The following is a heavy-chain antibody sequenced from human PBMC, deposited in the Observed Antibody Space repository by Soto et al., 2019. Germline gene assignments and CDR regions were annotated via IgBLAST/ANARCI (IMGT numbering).Heavy chain of an antibody. CDR2: INPNSGGT. D-gene: IGHD5-18*01. V-gene: IGHV1-2*04. CDR3: ARVGGGYSYGLGYFDY. CDR1: GYTFTGYY. J-gene: IGHJ4*02. Sequence: QVQLVQSGAEVKKHGASVKVSCKASGYTFTGYYMHWVRQAPGQGLEWMGWINPNSGGTNYAQKFQGWVTMTRDTSISTAYMELSRLRSDDTAVYYCARVGGGYSYGLGYFDYWGQGTLVTVSS.